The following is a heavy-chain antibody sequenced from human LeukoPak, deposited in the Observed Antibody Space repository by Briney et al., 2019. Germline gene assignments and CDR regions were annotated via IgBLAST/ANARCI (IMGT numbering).Heavy chain of an antibody. Sequence: SETLSLTCSVSGGSISGYYWSWIRQPPGQTLEWIGYIYSSGSTNYNPSLQSRVTMSVDTSMNQFSLRLSSVTAADTAVYYCARFTYTTRPSDVWGKGTTVTVSS. CDR2: IYSSGST. CDR1: GGSISGYY. V-gene: IGHV4-4*09. CDR3: ARFTYTTRPSDV. D-gene: IGHD3-16*01. J-gene: IGHJ6*04.